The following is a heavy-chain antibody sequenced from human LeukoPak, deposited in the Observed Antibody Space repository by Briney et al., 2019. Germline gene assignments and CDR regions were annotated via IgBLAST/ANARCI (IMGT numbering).Heavy chain of an antibody. D-gene: IGHD2-2*01. CDR3: ARDRYCSSTSCPSAVFDY. J-gene: IGHJ4*02. CDR2: ISYDGSNK. CDR1: GFTFSSYA. V-gene: IGHV3-30*04. Sequence: TGGSLRLSCAASGFTFSSYAMHWVRQAPGKGLEWVAVISYDGSNKYYADSVKARFTISRDNSKNTLYLQMNSLRAEDTAVYYCARDRYCSSTSCPSAVFDYWGQGTLVTVSS.